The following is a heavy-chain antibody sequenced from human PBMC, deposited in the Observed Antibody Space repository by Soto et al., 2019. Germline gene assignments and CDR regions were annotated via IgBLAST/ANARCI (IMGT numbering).Heavy chain of an antibody. Sequence: ASVKDSCKASGYTFTSYGISWVRQAPGKGLEWMGWISAYNGNTNYAQKLQGRVTMTTDTSTSKAYMELRSLRSDDTAVYYCARNRVGATHSRYFDLLGRGTLVTVSS. CDR2: ISAYNGNT. CDR3: ARNRVGATHSRYFDL. CDR1: GYTFTSYG. D-gene: IGHD1-26*01. J-gene: IGHJ2*01. V-gene: IGHV1-18*01.